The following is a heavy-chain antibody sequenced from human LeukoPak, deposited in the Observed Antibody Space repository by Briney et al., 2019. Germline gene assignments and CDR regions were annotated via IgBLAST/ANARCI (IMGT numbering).Heavy chain of an antibody. CDR1: GFIVSSNY. CDR2: IYSGGST. CDR3: ARSPWGITMIAEA. J-gene: IGHJ5*02. D-gene: IGHD3-22*01. V-gene: IGHV3-53*01. Sequence: GGSLRLSRAASGFIVSSNYMSWVRQAPGKGLEWVSVIYSGGSTYYADSVKGRFTISRDNSKNTLYLQMNSLRAEDAAVYYCARSPWGITMIAEAWGQGTLVTVSS.